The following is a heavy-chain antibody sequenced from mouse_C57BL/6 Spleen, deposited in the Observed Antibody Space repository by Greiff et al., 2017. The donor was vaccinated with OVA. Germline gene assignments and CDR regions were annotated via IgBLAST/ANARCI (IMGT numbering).Heavy chain of an antibody. CDR2: ISYSGST. V-gene: IGHV3-1*01. Sequence: EVQLQESGPGMVKPSQSLSLTCTVTGYSITSGYDWHWIRHFPGNKLEWMGYISYSGSTNYNPSLKSRISITHDTSKNHFFLKLNSVTTEDTATYYCARGGGYGPFAHWGQGTLVTVSA. CDR3: ARGGGYGPFAH. D-gene: IGHD2-2*01. CDR1: GYSITSGYD. J-gene: IGHJ3*01.